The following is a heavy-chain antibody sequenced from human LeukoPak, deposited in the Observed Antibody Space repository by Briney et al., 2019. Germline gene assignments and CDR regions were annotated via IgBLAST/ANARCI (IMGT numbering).Heavy chain of an antibody. J-gene: IGHJ4*02. D-gene: IGHD3-9*01. V-gene: IGHV4-59*01. CDR1: GGSISSYY. CDR3: ASPLSYDILTGQPFDY. CDR2: IYYSGST. Sequence: PSETLSLTCTVSGGSISSYYWSWIRRPPGKGLEWIGYIYYSGSTNYNPSLKSRVTISVDTSKNQFSLKLSSVTAADTAVYYCASPLSYDILTGQPFDYWGQGTLVTVSS.